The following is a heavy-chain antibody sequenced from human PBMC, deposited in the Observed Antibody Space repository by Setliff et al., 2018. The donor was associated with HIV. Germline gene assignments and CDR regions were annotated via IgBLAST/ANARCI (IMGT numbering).Heavy chain of an antibody. J-gene: IGHJ6*03. CDR3: ARGATLLPGYSDRWEYFYMDV. CDR1: GGSFSEYY. CDR2: INHSGST. Sequence: ETLSLTCAVYGGSFSEYYWSWIRQSPGKGLEWIGEINHSGSTHYNPPLKSRATISVDTSKNQFSLRLNSVTAADTAVYYCARGATLLPGYSDRWEYFYMDVWGKGTTVTSP. V-gene: IGHV4-34*01. D-gene: IGHD5-12*01.